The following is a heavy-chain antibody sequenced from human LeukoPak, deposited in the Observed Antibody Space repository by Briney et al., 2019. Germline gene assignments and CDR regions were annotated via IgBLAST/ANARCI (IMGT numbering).Heavy chain of an antibody. D-gene: IGHD3-22*01. Sequence: PVKVSCKASGGTFMSDAISWVRQAPGQGLEWMGGIIPMFGAANYAQKFQDRVTISADESTSTGYMELRGLRSEDTAVYYCARGHYDTSGYYSLSWWFDPWGQGTLVTVSS. V-gene: IGHV1-69*13. CDR1: GGTFMSDA. J-gene: IGHJ5*02. CDR2: IIPMFGAA. CDR3: ARGHYDTSGYYSLSWWFDP.